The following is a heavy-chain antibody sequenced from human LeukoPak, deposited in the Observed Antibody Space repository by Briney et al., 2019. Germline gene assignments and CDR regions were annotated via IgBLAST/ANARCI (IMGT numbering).Heavy chain of an antibody. CDR3: ARVLDSRGLDYRFDP. Sequence: PSETLSLTCTVSGGSTSSYYWSWIRQPPGKGLEWIGEINHSGSTNYNPSLKSRVTISVDTSKNQFSLKLSSVTTADTAVYYCARVLDSRGLDYRFDPWGQGTLVTVSS. CDR1: GGSTSSYY. J-gene: IGHJ5*02. CDR2: INHSGST. V-gene: IGHV4-34*01. D-gene: IGHD3-22*01.